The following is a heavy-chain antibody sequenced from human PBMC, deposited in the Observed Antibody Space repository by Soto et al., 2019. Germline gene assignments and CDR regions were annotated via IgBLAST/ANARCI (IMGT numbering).Heavy chain of an antibody. V-gene: IGHV1-8*02. CDR1: GYTFTNYD. J-gene: IGHJ3*02. CDR3: ARGTYYAFDI. D-gene: IGHD3-10*01. CDR2: MNPKSGDT. Sequence: QVQLVQSGAEVRKPGASVKVSCKTSGYTFTNYDMNWVRQATGQGLEWVGWMNPKSGDTGYAPKFQGRVTMTRKTSISTAYMELSSLRSDDTAVYYCARGTYYAFDIWGQGTMVSVSS.